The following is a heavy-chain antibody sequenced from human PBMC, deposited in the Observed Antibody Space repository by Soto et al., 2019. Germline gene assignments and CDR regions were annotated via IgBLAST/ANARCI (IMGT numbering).Heavy chain of an antibody. CDR3: ARQYPMLGYYYYYYGMDV. CDR2: IYPGDSET. Sequence: GGSLKISCWASGYMFFLFWSGWGGQMPREGLEWMGIIYPGDSETRYSPSFQGQVTISADKSNSTAYLQWRSLKASDTAIYYCARQYPMLGYYYYYYGMDVWGQGTTVTVS. D-gene: IGHD2-8*01. J-gene: IGHJ6*02. V-gene: IGHV5-51*01. CDR1: GYMFFLFW.